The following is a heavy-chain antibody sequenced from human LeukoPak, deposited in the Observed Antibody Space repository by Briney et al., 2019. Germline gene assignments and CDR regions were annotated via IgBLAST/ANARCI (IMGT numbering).Heavy chain of an antibody. CDR3: AIRYGSGEKYYYYYYMDV. D-gene: IGHD3-10*01. CDR1: GYTFTSYD. CDR2: MNPNSGNT. J-gene: IGHJ6*03. Sequence: ASVKVSCKASGYTFTSYDINWVRQATGQGLEWMGWMNPNSGNTGYAQKFQGRVTMTRNTSINTVYMELSSLRSEDTAVYYCAIRYGSGEKYYYYYYMDVWGKGTTVTVSS. V-gene: IGHV1-8*01.